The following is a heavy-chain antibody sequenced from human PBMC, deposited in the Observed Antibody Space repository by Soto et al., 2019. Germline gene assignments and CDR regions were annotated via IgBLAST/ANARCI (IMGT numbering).Heavy chain of an antibody. CDR2: ISPYTGDT. J-gene: IGHJ6*02. Sequence: QVQLVQSGDEMKKPGASVRVSCKASSYIFVNYGIAWVRQAPGQGLEWMGWISPYTGDTHSASKVQGRLTMTTDTSTSTAYMDLGSLTSDDTAVYYCAMVDNYVTPTPQDVWGQGTTVTV. CDR3: AMVDNYVTPTPQDV. CDR1: SYIFVNYG. D-gene: IGHD3-16*01. V-gene: IGHV1-18*01.